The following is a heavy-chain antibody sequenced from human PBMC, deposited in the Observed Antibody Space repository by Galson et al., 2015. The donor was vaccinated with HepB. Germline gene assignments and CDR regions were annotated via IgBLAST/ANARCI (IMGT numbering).Heavy chain of an antibody. J-gene: IGHJ4*02. CDR3: ARDLGVHSYGYFLGGHFDY. V-gene: IGHV3-21*01. CDR1: GFTFSSYS. Sequence: SLRLSCAASGFTFSSYSMNWVRQAPGKGLEWVSSISSSSSYIYYADSVKGRFTISRDNAKNSLYLQMNSLRAEDTAVYYCARDLGVHSYGYFLGGHFDYWGQGILVTVSS. D-gene: IGHD5-18*01. CDR2: ISSSSSYI.